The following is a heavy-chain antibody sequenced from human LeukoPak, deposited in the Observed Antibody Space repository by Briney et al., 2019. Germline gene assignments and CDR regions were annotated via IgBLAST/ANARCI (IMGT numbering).Heavy chain of an antibody. Sequence: GGSLRLSCAASGFTFNNFAMNWVRQAPGKGLEWVTSIKGGGASPFYADSVKGRFTISRDNSKNTLFLQMNSLRAEDTALYYCAKCYLSYGNDAFDIWGKETMVTVSS. CDR2: IKGGGASP. CDR1: GFTFNNFA. CDR3: AKCYLSYGNDAFDI. J-gene: IGHJ3*02. D-gene: IGHD5-18*01. V-gene: IGHV3-23*01.